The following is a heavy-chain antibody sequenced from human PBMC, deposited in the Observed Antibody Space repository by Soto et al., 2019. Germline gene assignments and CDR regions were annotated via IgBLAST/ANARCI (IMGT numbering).Heavy chain of an antibody. V-gene: IGHV1-69*01. CDR1: GGTFSSYA. J-gene: IGHJ6*02. Sequence: QVQLVQSGAEVKKPGSSVKVSCKASGGTFSSYAISWVRQAPGQGLEWMGGIIPIFGTANYAQKFQGRVTITADESTSTAYMELSSLRSEDTAVYYCASGQSVGAIFGVEYYYYGMDVWGQGTTVTVSS. D-gene: IGHD3-3*01. CDR2: IIPIFGTA. CDR3: ASGQSVGAIFGVEYYYYGMDV.